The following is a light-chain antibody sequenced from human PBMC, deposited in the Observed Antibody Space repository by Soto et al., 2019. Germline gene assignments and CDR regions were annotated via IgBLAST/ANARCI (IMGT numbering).Light chain of an antibody. CDR3: LQRHSAPYT. Sequence: IPMTQSPSSLSASEGDRVTITCRASRSVDTYLHWFQQKPGKPPNLLIYPASTLQSGVPSRFSGSGSETDFTLAISSLQPEDCATYYCLQRHSAPYTFGQGTKREIK. V-gene: IGKV1-39*01. CDR2: PAS. CDR1: RSVDTY. J-gene: IGKJ2*01.